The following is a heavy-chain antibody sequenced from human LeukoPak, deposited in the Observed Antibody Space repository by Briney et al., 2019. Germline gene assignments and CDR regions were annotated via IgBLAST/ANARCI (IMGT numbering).Heavy chain of an antibody. CDR1: GGSISSYY. CDR2: IYTSGNT. V-gene: IGHV4-4*07. J-gene: IGHJ4*02. Sequence: YPSETLSLTCTVSGGSISSYYWSWVRQPAGKGLEWIGRIYTSGNTNYNPSLKGRVTMSVDTSKNQFSLNLSSVTAADTAVYYCARGRGGSWYYFDYWGQGTLVTVSS. CDR3: ARGRGGSWYYFDY. D-gene: IGHD6-13*01.